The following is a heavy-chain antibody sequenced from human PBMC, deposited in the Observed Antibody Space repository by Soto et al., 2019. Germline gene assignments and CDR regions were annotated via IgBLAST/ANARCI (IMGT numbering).Heavy chain of an antibody. V-gene: IGHV1-18*01. J-gene: IGHJ5*02. D-gene: IGHD3-22*01. CDR3: ARDRGKDYYDSSGYPWFDP. CDR2: ISAYNGNT. CDR1: GYTFTSYG. Sequence: ASVKVSCKASGYTFTSYGISWVRQAPGQGXEWMGWISAYNGNTNYAQKLQGRVTMTTDTSTSTAYMELRSLRSDDTAVYYCARDRGKDYYDSSGYPWFDPWGQGTLVTVSS.